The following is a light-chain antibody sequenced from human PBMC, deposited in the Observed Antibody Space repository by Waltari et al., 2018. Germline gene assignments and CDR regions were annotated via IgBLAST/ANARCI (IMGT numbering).Light chain of an antibody. J-gene: IGLJ3*02. CDR3: YSSAMSAFVV. CDR2: EVT. CDR1: SSDIGSYNF. V-gene: IGLV2-23*02. Sequence: QSALTQPASVSGSPGQSITISCTGTSSDIGSYNFVSCYQHTPGKAPKLILYEVTKRPSGVSDRFSGSKSGNTASLTISGLQAEDDADYYCYSSAMSAFVVFGGGTKLTVL.